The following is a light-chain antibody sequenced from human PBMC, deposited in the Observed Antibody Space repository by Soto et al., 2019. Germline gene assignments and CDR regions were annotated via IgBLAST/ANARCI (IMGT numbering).Light chain of an antibody. CDR3: QQYNNWPRT. CDR1: NSVGSN. Sequence: EILMTQSPATLSVSPGERATLSCRASNSVGSNLAWYQQKSGQGPRLLIFGASTRATGIPARFIGSWSETDFTLTVTSLQSEDFSVYYCQQYNNWPRTFGQRTKVDIK. J-gene: IGKJ1*01. V-gene: IGKV3-15*01. CDR2: GAS.